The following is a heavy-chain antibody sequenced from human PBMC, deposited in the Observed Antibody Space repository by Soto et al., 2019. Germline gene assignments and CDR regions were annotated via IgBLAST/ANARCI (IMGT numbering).Heavy chain of an antibody. CDR2: IYYSGST. CDR1: GGSISSYY. CDR3: ASQGPMVRGVELNY. V-gene: IGHV4-59*01. Sequence: SETLSLTCTVSGGSISSYYWSWIRQPPGKGLEWIGYIYYSGSTNYNPSLKSRVTISVDTSKNQFSLKLSSVTAADTAVYYCASQGPMVRGVELNYWGQGTLVTVSS. D-gene: IGHD3-10*01. J-gene: IGHJ4*02.